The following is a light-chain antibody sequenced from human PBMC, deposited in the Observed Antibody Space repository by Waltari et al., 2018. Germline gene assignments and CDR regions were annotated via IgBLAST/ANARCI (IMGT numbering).Light chain of an antibody. CDR2: DAS. Sequence: EIVLTQSPATVSLSPGESATLSCRASQNINTDLVWYQQKPGQPPRLLIYDASNRASGIPPRFSGSGSGTDFTLIISSLEPEDFAVYFCQQCFYWPRTFGQGTKIEMK. J-gene: IGKJ1*01. V-gene: IGKV3-11*01. CDR3: QQCFYWPRT. CDR1: QNINTD.